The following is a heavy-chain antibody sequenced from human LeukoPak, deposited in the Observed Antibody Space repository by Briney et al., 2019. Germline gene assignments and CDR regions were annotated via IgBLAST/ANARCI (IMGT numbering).Heavy chain of an antibody. V-gene: IGHV1-2*02. D-gene: IGHD6-6*01. CDR3: ARGESSMFDP. J-gene: IGHJ5*02. CDR1: AYAFTVYY. CDR2: INPNSGGT. Sequence: GASVTVSFTSPAYAFTVYYMHWVRQAPGQGLGWMGWINPNSGGTNYAQKFQGRVTMTRDTSISTAYMELSRLRSDDTAVYYCARGESSMFDPWGQGTLVTVSS.